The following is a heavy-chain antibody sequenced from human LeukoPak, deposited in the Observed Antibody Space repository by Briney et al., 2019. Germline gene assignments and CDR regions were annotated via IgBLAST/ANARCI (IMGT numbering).Heavy chain of an antibody. CDR3: ARESPPDAFDI. J-gene: IGHJ3*02. Sequence: SQTLSLTCTVSGGSIGDYYWSWIRQPPGQGLEWLGYIHYSGNTYYNPSLKSRLIISIDASKNRFPLNLSSVTAAETAVYYCARESPPDAFDIWGRGTVVTVSS. V-gene: IGHV4-30-4*01. CDR1: GGSIGDYY. CDR2: IHYSGNT.